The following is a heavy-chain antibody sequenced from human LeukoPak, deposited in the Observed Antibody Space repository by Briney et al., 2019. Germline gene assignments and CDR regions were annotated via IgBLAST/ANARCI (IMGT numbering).Heavy chain of an antibody. Sequence: SQTLSLTCTVSGGSISSGDYYWSWVRQPPGKGLEWIGEIYHSGSTNYNPSLKSRVTISVDKSKNQFSLKLSSVTAADTAVYYCARDQGYYDSSEPFDYWGQGTLVTVSS. J-gene: IGHJ4*02. V-gene: IGHV4-30-4*01. D-gene: IGHD3-22*01. CDR3: ARDQGYYDSSEPFDY. CDR1: GGSISSGDYY. CDR2: IYHSGST.